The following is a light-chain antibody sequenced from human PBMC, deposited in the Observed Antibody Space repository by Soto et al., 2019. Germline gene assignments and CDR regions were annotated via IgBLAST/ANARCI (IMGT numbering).Light chain of an antibody. V-gene: IGLV2-8*01. CDR3: SSYAGSNNFGV. Sequence: QSALTQPPSASGSPGQSVTFSCTGTSSGVGDYNYVSWYQQHPGKAPKLMIYEVSKRPSGVPDRFSGSKSGNTASLTVSGLQAEDEADYYCSSYAGSNNFGVFGGGTQLTVL. CDR2: EVS. CDR1: SSGVGDYNY. J-gene: IGLJ2*01.